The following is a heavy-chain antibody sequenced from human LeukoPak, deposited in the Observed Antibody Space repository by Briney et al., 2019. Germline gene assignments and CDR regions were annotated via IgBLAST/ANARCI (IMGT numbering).Heavy chain of an antibody. Sequence: SVKVSCKASGGTFSSYAISWVRQAPGQGLEWVGGIIPIFGTANYAQKFQGRVTITTDESTSTAYMELSSLRSDDTAVYYCARELHLGITMVRGVIVPRFDPWGQGTLVTVSS. CDR2: IIPIFGTA. D-gene: IGHD3-10*01. CDR3: ARELHLGITMVRGVIVPRFDP. CDR1: GGTFSSYA. V-gene: IGHV1-69*05. J-gene: IGHJ5*02.